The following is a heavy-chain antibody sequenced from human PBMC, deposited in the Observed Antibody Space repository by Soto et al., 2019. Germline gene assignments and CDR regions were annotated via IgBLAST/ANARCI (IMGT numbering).Heavy chain of an antibody. CDR1: GFTFSSYA. D-gene: IGHD3-22*01. CDR2: ISGSSAYI. Sequence: GGSLRLSCAASGFTFSSYAMNWVRQSPGKGVEWVSSISGSSAYIYYADSVKGRFTISRDNAKNSLYLQINSLRAEDTAVYYCARVDRAGYFDYWGQGTLVTSPQ. J-gene: IGHJ4*02. V-gene: IGHV3-21*01. CDR3: ARVDRAGYFDY.